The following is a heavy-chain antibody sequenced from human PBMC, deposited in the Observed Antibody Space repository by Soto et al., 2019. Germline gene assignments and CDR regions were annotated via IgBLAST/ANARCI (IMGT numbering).Heavy chain of an antibody. D-gene: IGHD3-3*01. V-gene: IGHV4-39*01. CDR1: GGSISTTSCYY. CDR2: IYCSGGT. CDR3: ARHSSRTVGVVLNQFDS. J-gene: IGHJ4*02. Sequence: QLQLQESGPGLVKPSETLSLTCTVSGGSISTTSCYYWGWIRQPPGKGLEWIGSIYCSGGTYYNPSLNSRVAISRDSSRSQFSLKLTSVTAADTAVYYCARHSSRTVGVVLNQFDSWGQGALVTVSP.